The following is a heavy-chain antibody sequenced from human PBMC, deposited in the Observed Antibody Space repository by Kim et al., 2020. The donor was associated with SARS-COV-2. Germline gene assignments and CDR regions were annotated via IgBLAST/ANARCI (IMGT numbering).Heavy chain of an antibody. CDR3: AKDQDSYYYYALDV. J-gene: IGHJ6*02. V-gene: IGHV3-23*01. Sequence: YADSVKGRFTISRDNSKNTLDLHMNSLGADDTAIYYCAKDQDSYYYYALDVWGQGTTVTVSS.